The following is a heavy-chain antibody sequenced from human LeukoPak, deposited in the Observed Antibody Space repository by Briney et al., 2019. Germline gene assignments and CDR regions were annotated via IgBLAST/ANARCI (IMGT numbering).Heavy chain of an antibody. CDR1: GFTFSSYS. D-gene: IGHD6-13*01. CDR2: ISSSSSTI. CDR3: ARGGPRIAAAGTSSFDY. J-gene: IGHJ4*02. Sequence: GGSLRLSCAASGFTFSSYSMNWVRQAPGKGLEWVSYISSSSSTIYYADSVKGRFTISRDNAKNSLYLQMNSLRAEDTAVYYCARGGPRIAAAGTSSFDYWGQGTLVTVSS. V-gene: IGHV3-48*01.